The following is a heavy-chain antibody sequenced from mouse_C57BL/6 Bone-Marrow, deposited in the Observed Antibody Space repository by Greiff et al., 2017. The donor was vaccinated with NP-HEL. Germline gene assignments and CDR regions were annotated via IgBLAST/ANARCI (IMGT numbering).Heavy chain of an antibody. V-gene: IGHV1-55*01. CDR3: ASEEQLYD. J-gene: IGHJ2*01. CDR2: IYPGSGST. Sequence: QVQLQQSGAELVKPGASVKMSCKASGYTFTSYWITWVKQRPGQGLEWIGDIYPGSGSTNYNEKFKSKATLAVDTSTSTAYMQRSSLTSEDSAVYYCASEEQLYDWGQGTTLTVSS. CDR1: GYTFTSYW. D-gene: IGHD3-1*01.